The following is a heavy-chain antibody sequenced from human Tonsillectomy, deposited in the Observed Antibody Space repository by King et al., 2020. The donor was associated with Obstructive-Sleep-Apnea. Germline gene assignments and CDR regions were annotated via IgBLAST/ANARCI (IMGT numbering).Heavy chain of an antibody. J-gene: IGHJ6*02. V-gene: IGHV2-26*01. CDR3: ARIRSTDYYGMDV. Sequence: HVTLQESGPVLVKPTETLTLTCTVSGFSLSNARMGVSWIRQPPGKALEWLAHIFSNDEKSYSTSLKSRLTISKDTSKSQVVLTMTNMDPVDTATYYCARIRSTDYYGMDVWGQGTTVTVSS. CDR2: IFSNDEK. D-gene: IGHD2-8*02. CDR1: GFSLSNARMG.